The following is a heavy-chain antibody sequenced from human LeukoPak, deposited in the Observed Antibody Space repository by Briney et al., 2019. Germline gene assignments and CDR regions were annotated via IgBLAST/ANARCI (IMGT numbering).Heavy chain of an antibody. V-gene: IGHV4-30-2*01. CDR2: IYETGSS. CDR3: ARRTGWLDP. Sequence: PSETLSLTCTVSGGSINRGGYSWTWLRQPLGKGLELIGGIYETGSSHYNPSLKSRVTISMDIAKNHFSLTLSAVTAADTAVYYCARRTGWLDPWGQGTPVTVSS. CDR1: GGSINRGGYS. J-gene: IGHJ5*02.